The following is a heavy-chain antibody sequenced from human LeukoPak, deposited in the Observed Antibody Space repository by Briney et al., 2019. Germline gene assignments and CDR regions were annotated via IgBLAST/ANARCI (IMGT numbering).Heavy chain of an antibody. Sequence: ASVKVSCKASGYTLSDYYMHWVRQAPGQGLEWMGWINPDSGATKYAQNLQGRVTLTSDTSINTAYLELSSLRSDDTAVYFCARVEFGGVIWAYWGQGTLVTVSS. CDR2: INPDSGAT. J-gene: IGHJ4*02. D-gene: IGHD3-16*01. CDR1: GYTLSDYY. CDR3: ARVEFGGVIWAY. V-gene: IGHV1-2*02.